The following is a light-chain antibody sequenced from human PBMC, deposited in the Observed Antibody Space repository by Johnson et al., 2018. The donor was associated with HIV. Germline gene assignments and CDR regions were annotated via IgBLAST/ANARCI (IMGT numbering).Light chain of an antibody. J-gene: IGLJ1*01. V-gene: IGLV1-51*02. CDR1: SSNIANNY. CDR2: ENN. Sequence: QPVLTQPPSVSVAPGHQVTISCSGSSSNIANNYVSWYQQFPGTAPKLLIYENNKRPSGISDRFSGSKSGTSATLGITGLQTGDEADFYCGTWDTSLSVYVVGTGTKVTVL. CDR3: GTWDTSLSVYV.